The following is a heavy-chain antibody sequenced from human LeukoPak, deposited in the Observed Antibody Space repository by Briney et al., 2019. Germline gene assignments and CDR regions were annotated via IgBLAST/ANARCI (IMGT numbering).Heavy chain of an antibody. J-gene: IGHJ3*02. V-gene: IGHV3-48*01. CDR2: ITRPGTTT. CDR1: GFTFSAYS. CDR3: ARGGSYLSAFDI. D-gene: IGHD1-26*01. Sequence: GESLRLSCATSGFTFSAYSMSWVRQAPGKGLEWVSHITRPGTTTYYADSVKGRFTISRDNSKNTLYLQMNSLRAEDTAVYYCARGGSYLSAFDIWGQGTMVTVSS.